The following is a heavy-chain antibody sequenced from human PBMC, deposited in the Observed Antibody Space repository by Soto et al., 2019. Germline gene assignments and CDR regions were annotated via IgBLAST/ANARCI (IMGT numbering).Heavy chain of an antibody. CDR2: IIPIFGTA. CDR3: ARITITMIVVIKKEYYYYGMDV. Sequence: SVKVSCKASGGTFSSYAISWVRQAPGQGLEWMGGIIPIFGTANYAQKFQGRVTITADESTSTAYMELRSLRSDDTAVYYCARITITMIVVIKKEYYYYGMDVWGQGTTVTVSS. J-gene: IGHJ6*02. D-gene: IGHD3-22*01. V-gene: IGHV1-69*13. CDR1: GGTFSSYA.